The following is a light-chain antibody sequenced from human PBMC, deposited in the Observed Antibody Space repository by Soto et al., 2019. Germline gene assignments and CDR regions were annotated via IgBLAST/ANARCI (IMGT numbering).Light chain of an antibody. CDR1: SSNVGSYKL. Sequence: QSALTQPASVSGSPGQSITISCTGTSSNVGSYKLVSWYKQHPGKAPKLMIFEVNKRPSGASNRFSGSKSGNTASLTISGLKVEDEADYYCCSSGGSPTYVFGTGTKLTVL. V-gene: IGLV2-23*02. J-gene: IGLJ1*01. CDR3: CSSGGSPTYV. CDR2: EVN.